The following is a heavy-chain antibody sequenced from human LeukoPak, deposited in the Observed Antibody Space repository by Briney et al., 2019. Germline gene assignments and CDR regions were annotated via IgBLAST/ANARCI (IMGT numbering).Heavy chain of an antibody. CDR2: INAGNGNT. J-gene: IGHJ6*02. CDR1: GYTFTSYA. CDR3: ARSGSYSWHYYYYGMDV. Sequence: VASVKVSCKASGYTFTSYAMHWVRQAPGQRLEWMGWINAGNGNTKYPQKFQGRVTITRDTSASTAYMELSSLRSEDTAVYYCARSGSYSWHYYYYGMDVWGQGTTVTVSS. V-gene: IGHV1-3*01. D-gene: IGHD1-26*01.